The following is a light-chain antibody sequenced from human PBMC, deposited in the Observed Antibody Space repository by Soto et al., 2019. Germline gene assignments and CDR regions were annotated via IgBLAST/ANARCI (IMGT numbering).Light chain of an antibody. CDR2: DAS. V-gene: IGKV3-11*01. J-gene: IGKJ4*01. CDR3: QQRSNWPPLT. CDR1: QSVSSY. Sequence: EIVLTQSPATLSLSPGERATLSCRASQSVSSYLAWYQQKPGQAPRLLIYDASNRATGIPARFSGSGSGTDFTLTIISLEPEDFAVYYCQQRSNWPPLTFGGGNKVEIK.